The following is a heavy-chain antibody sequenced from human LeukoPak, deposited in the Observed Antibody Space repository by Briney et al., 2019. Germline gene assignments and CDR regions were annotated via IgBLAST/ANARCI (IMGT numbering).Heavy chain of an antibody. CDR2: IIPIFGTA. CDR3: ARGDDYDILTGYSPNGRFDP. V-gene: IGHV1-69*05. CDR1: GGTFSSYA. D-gene: IGHD3-9*01. J-gene: IGHJ5*02. Sequence: GSSVKVSCKASGGTFSSYAISWVRQAPGQGLEWMGGIIPIFGTANYAQKFQGRVTMTRDTSTSTVYMELSSLRSEDTAEYYCARGDDYDILTGYSPNGRFDPWGQGTLVTVSS.